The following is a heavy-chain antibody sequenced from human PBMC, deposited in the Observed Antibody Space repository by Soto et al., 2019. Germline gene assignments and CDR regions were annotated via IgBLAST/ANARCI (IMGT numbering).Heavy chain of an antibody. J-gene: IGHJ5*02. CDR2: SNPSGST. CDR1: GGSFSGYY. D-gene: IGHD6-13*01. CDR3: ARVRAAAGKDWFDP. V-gene: IGHV4-34*01. Sequence: QVQLQQWGAGLLKPSETLSLTCAGYGGSFSGYYWSWIRQPPGKGLEWIGESNPSGSTNYNPSLKTRVTISVDTSKDKFSLKLSSVTAADTAVYYCARVRAAAGKDWFDPWVQGTLVTVSA.